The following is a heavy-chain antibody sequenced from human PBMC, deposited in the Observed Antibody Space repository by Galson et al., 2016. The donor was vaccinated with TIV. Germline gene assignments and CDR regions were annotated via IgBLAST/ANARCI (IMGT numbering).Heavy chain of an antibody. V-gene: IGHV1-69*13. Sequence: SVKVSCKASGGIFSGYAINWVRQAPGQGLEWMGRIISIFRTANYAEEFQGRVTITADDSTNTVHMGLSSLKSEDTAVYYCARRTDGHLYDYYGMDVWGQGTTVIVSS. CDR3: ARRTDGHLYDYYGMDV. J-gene: IGHJ6*02. D-gene: IGHD5-24*01. CDR2: IISIFRTA. CDR1: GGIFSGYA.